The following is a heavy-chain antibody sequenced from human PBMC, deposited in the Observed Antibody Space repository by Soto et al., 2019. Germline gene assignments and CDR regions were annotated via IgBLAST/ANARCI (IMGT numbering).Heavy chain of an antibody. CDR2: ISDSAERI. CDR3: AKDMYDFWSGYYPPFDY. J-gene: IGHJ4*02. D-gene: IGHD3-3*01. Sequence: GSLRLSCAASGFTFSSNSMSWVRQAPGEGLEWVSAISDSAERIFYVDSVKGRFTISRDNSKNKLYLQMDSLRAEDTAVYYCAKDMYDFWSGYYPPFDYWGQGTLVTVSS. CDR1: GFTFSSNS. V-gene: IGHV3-23*01.